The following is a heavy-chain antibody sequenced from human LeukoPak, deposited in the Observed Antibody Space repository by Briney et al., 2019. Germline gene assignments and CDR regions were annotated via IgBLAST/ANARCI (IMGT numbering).Heavy chain of an antibody. CDR1: GGTFSSYA. CDR2: IIPIFGTA. Sequence: GASVKVSCKASGGTFSSYAISWVRQAPGQGLEWMGGIIPIFGTANYAQKFQGRVTITADKSTSTAYMELSSLRSEDTAVCYCARVWGSSGWLNAYYFDYWGQGTLVTVSS. D-gene: IGHD6-19*01. J-gene: IGHJ4*02. V-gene: IGHV1-69*06. CDR3: ARVWGSSGWLNAYYFDY.